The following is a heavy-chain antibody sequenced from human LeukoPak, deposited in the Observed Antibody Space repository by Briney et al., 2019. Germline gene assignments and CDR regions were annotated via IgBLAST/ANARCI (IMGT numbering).Heavy chain of an antibody. CDR1: GFTFSDYY. CDR3: ARADRAEYYYYYYMDV. D-gene: IGHD1-14*01. Sequence: GGSLRLSCAASGFTFSDYYMSWIRQAPGQGLEWVSYISSSGSTIYYADSVKGRFTISRDNAKNSLYLQMNSLRAEDTAVYYCARADRAEYYYYYYMDVWGKGTTVTVSS. J-gene: IGHJ6*03. CDR2: ISSSGSTI. V-gene: IGHV3-11*04.